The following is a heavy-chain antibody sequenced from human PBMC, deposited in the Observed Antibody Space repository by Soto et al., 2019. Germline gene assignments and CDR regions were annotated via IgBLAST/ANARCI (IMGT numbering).Heavy chain of an antibody. J-gene: IGHJ6*03. Sequence: ASVKVSCKASGYTFTSYAMHWVRQAPGQRLEWMGWINAGNGNTKYSQKFQGRVTITRDTSASTAYMELSSRRSEDTAVYYCAREIIDNYDFWSGYPVNMDVWGKGTTVTVSS. CDR3: AREIIDNYDFWSGYPVNMDV. CDR1: GYTFTSYA. V-gene: IGHV1-3*01. CDR2: INAGNGNT. D-gene: IGHD3-3*01.